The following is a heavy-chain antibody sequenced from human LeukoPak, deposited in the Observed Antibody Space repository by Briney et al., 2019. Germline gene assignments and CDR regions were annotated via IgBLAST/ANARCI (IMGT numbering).Heavy chain of an antibody. D-gene: IGHD1-26*01. CDR2: INPSGGRT. CDR3: ARDRVSVVGATSDY. Sequence: ASVKVSCKASGYTFTSNYIHWVRQAPGQGLEWMGVINPSGGRTSYAQKFQDRVTMTRDMSTSTVYMELSSLRSEDTAVYYCARDRVSVVGATSDYWGQGTLVTVSS. CDR1: GYTFTSNY. J-gene: IGHJ4*02. V-gene: IGHV1-46*01.